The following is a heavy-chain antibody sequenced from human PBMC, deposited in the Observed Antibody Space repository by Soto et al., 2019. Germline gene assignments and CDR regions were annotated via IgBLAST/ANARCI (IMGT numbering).Heavy chain of an antibody. CDR1: GFTFSSYS. V-gene: IGHV3-48*02. CDR2: ISSSSRTI. Sequence: PGGSLRLSCAASGFTFSSYSMHWVRQAPGKGLEWVSYISSSSRTIYYADSVKGRFTISRDNAKNSLYLQMSSLRDEDTAVYYCAREGVFWSGYPFDYWGQGTLVTVS. CDR3: AREGVFWSGYPFDY. J-gene: IGHJ4*02. D-gene: IGHD3-3*01.